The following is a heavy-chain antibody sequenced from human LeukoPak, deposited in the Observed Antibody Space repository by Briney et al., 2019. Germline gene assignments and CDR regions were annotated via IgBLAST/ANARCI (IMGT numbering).Heavy chain of an antibody. J-gene: IGHJ4*02. CDR1: GFTFSSHS. Sequence: GGSLRLSCAASGFTFSSHSMNWVRQAPGKGLEWVSYISSSSSTIYYADSVKGRFTISRDNAKNSLYLQMNSLRAEDTALYYCAKGAGGYYDSSGYYLWGQGTLVTVSS. CDR3: AKGAGGYYDSSGYYL. CDR2: ISSSSSTI. D-gene: IGHD3-22*01. V-gene: IGHV3-48*01.